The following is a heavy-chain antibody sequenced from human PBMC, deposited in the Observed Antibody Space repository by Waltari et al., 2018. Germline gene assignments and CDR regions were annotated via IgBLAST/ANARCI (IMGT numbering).Heavy chain of an antibody. J-gene: IGHJ4*02. CDR2: VYTSGST. V-gene: IGHV4-61*02. CDR1: CASVRSGGSS. D-gene: IGHD3-3*01. CDR3: ARGRGDGANFFFDY. Sequence: QVQLQESGPGLAKPSQTLSLICTVSCASVRSGGSSWSWPRQTAGKGLEWIGLVYTSGSTKYHPSLKSRVTISVDTSKNQFSLKLSSVTAADTAIYYCARGRGDGANFFFDYWGQGTLVTGSS.